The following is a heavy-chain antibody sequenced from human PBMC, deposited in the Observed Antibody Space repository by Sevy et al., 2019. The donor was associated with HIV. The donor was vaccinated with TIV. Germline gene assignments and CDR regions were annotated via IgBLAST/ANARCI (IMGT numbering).Heavy chain of an antibody. CDR2: LSFGGGGI. J-gene: IGHJ4*02. CDR1: GFTFSKYS. CDR3: AREGCTKPHDY. D-gene: IGHD2-8*01. Sequence: GGSLRLSCAASGFTFSKYSMSWVRQPPGKGLEWVSTLSFGGGGINYADSVKGRFTISRDNSKSSVYLQMNNLRPEDTAVYYCAREGCTKPHDYWCQGTLVSVSS. V-gene: IGHV3-23*01.